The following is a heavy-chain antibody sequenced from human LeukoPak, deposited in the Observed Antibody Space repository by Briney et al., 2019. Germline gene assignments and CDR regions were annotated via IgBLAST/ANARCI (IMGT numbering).Heavy chain of an antibody. D-gene: IGHD2-21*02. Sequence: GGSLRLSCAASGFTFSDYYMSWIRQAPGKGLEWVSSISSSSSYIYYADSLKGRFTISRDNAKNSLYLQMNSLRAEDTAVYYCARETYCGGDCYVQYYFDYWGQGTLVTVSS. CDR1: GFTFSDYY. V-gene: IGHV3-11*06. CDR3: ARETYCGGDCYVQYYFDY. J-gene: IGHJ4*02. CDR2: ISSSSSYI.